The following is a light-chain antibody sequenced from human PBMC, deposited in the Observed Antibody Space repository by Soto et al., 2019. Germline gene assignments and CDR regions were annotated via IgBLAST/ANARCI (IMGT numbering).Light chain of an antibody. V-gene: IGLV8-61*01. J-gene: IGLJ2*01. CDR2: STN. Sequence: QTVVTQEPSFSVSHGGTVTLTCGLSSGSVSTSYYPSWYQQTPGQAPRTLIYSTNTRSSGVPDRFSGSILGNKAALTITGAQADDESDYYCVLYMGSGISVFGGGTNVTVL. CDR1: SGSVSTSYY. CDR3: VLYMGSGISV.